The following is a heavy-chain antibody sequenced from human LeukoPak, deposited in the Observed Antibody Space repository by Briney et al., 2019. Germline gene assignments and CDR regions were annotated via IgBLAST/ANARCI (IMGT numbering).Heavy chain of an antibody. V-gene: IGHV1-69*06. Sequence: SVKVSCKASGGTLSSYAISWVRQAPGQGLEWMGGIIPIFGTANYAQKFQGRVTITADKSTSTAYMELSSLRSEDTAVYYCARVEDVAGTYYYYGMDVWGKGTTVTVSS. CDR2: IIPIFGTA. CDR3: ARVEDVAGTYYYYGMDV. CDR1: GGTLSSYA. D-gene: IGHD6-19*01. J-gene: IGHJ6*04.